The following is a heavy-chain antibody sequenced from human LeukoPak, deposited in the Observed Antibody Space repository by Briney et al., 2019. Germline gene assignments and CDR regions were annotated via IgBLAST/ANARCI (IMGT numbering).Heavy chain of an antibody. Sequence: ASVKVSCKASGGTFSSYAISWVRQAPGQGLEWMGGIIPIFGTANYAQKFQGRVTITADESTSTAYMELSSLRPEDTAVYYCARGDSSGNPEYWGQGTLVTVSS. V-gene: IGHV1-69*13. J-gene: IGHJ4*02. CDR1: GGTFSSYA. CDR3: ARGDSSGNPEY. D-gene: IGHD6-19*01. CDR2: IIPIFGTA.